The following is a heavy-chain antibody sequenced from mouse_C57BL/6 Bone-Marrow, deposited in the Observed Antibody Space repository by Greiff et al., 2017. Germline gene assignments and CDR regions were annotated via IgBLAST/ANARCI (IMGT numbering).Heavy chain of an antibody. J-gene: IGHJ2*01. V-gene: IGHV5-12*01. CDR1: GFTFSDYY. CDR3: ARSTSFDY. CDR2: FSNVVGGT. Sequence: EVQGVESGGGLVQPGGSLKLSCAASGFTFSDYYMYWVRQTPEKRLEWVAYFSNVVGGTYYPDTVKGRFTISRANAKNTLYLQMSRLKSEDTAMYSCARSTSFDYWGQGTTLTVSS.